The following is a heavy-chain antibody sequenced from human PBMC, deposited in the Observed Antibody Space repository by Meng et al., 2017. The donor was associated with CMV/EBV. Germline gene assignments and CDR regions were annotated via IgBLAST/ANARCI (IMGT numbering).Heavy chain of an antibody. CDR3: ARHKGASSSWRGGFDY. V-gene: IGHV4-39*01. J-gene: IGHJ4*02. D-gene: IGHD6-13*01. CDR1: GGSISSSSYY. CDR2: IYYSGST. Sequence: SETLSLTCTVSGGSISSSSYYWGWIRQSPGKGLEWIGSIYYSGSTYYNPSLKSRVTISVDTSKNQFSLKLSSVTAADTAVYYRARHKGASSSWRGGFDYWGQGTLVTVSS.